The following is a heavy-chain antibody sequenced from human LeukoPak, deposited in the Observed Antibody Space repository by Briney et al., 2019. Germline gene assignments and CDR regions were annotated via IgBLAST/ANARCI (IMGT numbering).Heavy chain of an antibody. D-gene: IGHD6-13*01. CDR1: GYTFTSYD. Sequence: ASVKVSCKASGYTFTSYDINWVRQATGQGLEWMGWMSPNSGNTGYAQKFQGRVTMTRNTSISTAYMELSSLRSEDTAVYYCAGGSWVDDAFDIWGQGAMVTVSS. CDR3: AGGSWVDDAFDI. V-gene: IGHV1-8*01. J-gene: IGHJ3*02. CDR2: MSPNSGNT.